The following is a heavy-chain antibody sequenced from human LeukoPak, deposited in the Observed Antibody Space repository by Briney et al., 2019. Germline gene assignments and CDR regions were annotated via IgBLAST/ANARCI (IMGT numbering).Heavy chain of an antibody. CDR1: GFTFSGSA. Sequence: PGGSLRLSCAASGFTFSGSAMHWVRQASGKGLEWVGRIRSKANSYATAYAASVKGRFTISRDDSKNTAYLQMNSLKTEDTAVYYCTYRDRHFDYWGQGTLVTVSS. V-gene: IGHV3-73*01. CDR3: TYRDRHFDY. D-gene: IGHD5-24*01. CDR2: IRSKANSYAT. J-gene: IGHJ4*02.